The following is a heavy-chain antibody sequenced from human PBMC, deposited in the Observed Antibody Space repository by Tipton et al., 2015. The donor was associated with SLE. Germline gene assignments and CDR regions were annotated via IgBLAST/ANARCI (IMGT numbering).Heavy chain of an antibody. Sequence: TLSLTCTVSGASISSHYWNWIRQSPGKGLEWIGYIYYSGSTNYNPPLKSRVTISVDRSKKQLSLRLTSVTAADTAVYYCARDPSDGDYGAYYFDYWGQGTLVTISP. J-gene: IGHJ4*02. V-gene: IGHV4-59*11. D-gene: IGHD4-17*01. CDR3: ARDPSDGDYGAYYFDY. CDR2: IYYSGST. CDR1: GASISSHY.